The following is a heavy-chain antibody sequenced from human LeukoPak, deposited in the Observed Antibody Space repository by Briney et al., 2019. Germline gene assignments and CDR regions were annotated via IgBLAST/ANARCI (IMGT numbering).Heavy chain of an antibody. V-gene: IGHV3-48*01. Sequence: GGSLRLSCAASGFTFSSYSMNWVRQAPGKGLEWVSYISSTNTTIYYADSVKGRFTISRDNAKNSLSLQMNSLRAEDTAVYYCARGSADDYGDSKYYYYYYMDVWGKGTTVTVSS. CDR3: ARGSADDYGDSKYYYYYYMDV. J-gene: IGHJ6*03. CDR1: GFTFSSYS. CDR2: ISSTNTTI. D-gene: IGHD4-17*01.